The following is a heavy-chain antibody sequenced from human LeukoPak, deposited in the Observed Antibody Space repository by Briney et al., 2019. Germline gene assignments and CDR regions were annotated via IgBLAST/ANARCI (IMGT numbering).Heavy chain of an antibody. CDR2: TYYRSKWYN. Sequence: SQTLSLTCAISGDSVSSNSAAWNWIRQSPSRGLEWQGRTYYRSKWYNDYAVSVKSRITINPDTSKKQFSLQLNSVTPEDTAVYYFERRGNYLLGMDVWGQGTTVTVSS. D-gene: IGHD4-11*01. J-gene: IGHJ6*02. V-gene: IGHV6-1*01. CDR1: GDSVSSNSAA. CDR3: ERRGNYLLGMDV.